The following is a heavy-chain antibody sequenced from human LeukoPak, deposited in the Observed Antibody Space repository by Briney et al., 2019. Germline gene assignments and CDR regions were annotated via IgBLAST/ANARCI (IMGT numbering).Heavy chain of an antibody. V-gene: IGHV5-51*01. CDR3: ARPRTYYYGSGSPDAFDI. J-gene: IGHJ3*02. CDR2: IYPGDSDT. Sequence: GESLKISWKGTGYSFTSYWIGWVRQMPGKGLEWMGIIYPGDSDTRYSPSFQGQVTVSADKSISTAYLQWSSLKASDTAMYYCARPRTYYYGSGSPDAFDIWGQGTMVTVSS. CDR1: GYSFTSYW. D-gene: IGHD3-10*01.